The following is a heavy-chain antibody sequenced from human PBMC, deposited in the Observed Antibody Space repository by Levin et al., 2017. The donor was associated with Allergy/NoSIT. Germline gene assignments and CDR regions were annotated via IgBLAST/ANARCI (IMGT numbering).Heavy chain of an antibody. D-gene: IGHD3-22*01. J-gene: IGHJ6*02. V-gene: IGHV3-33*01. CDR3: ARGYYDSSGYYPHYYYYGMDV. CDR1: GFTFSSYG. CDR2: IWYDGSNK. Sequence: PGGSLRLSCAASGFTFSSYGMHWVRQAPGKGLEWVAVIWYDGSNKYYADSVKGRFTISRDNSKNTLYLQMNSLRAEGTAVYYCARGYYDSSGYYPHYYYYGMDVWGQGTTVTVSS.